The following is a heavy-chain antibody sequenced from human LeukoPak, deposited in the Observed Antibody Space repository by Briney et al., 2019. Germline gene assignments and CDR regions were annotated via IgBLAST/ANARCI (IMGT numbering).Heavy chain of an antibody. V-gene: IGHV4-34*01. Sequence: SETLSLTCAVYGGSLSGYYWSWIRQPPGKGLEWIGEINHSGSTNYNPSLKGRVTISVDTSKNQFSLKLSSVTAADTAVYYCARGPLINPLDYWGQGTLATVSS. J-gene: IGHJ4*02. CDR1: GGSLSGYY. CDR3: ARGPLINPLDY. CDR2: INHSGST.